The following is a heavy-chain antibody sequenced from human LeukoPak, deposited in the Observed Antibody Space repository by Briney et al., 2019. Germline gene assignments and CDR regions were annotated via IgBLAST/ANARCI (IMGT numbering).Heavy chain of an antibody. V-gene: IGHV4-61*01. CDR2: IYYGGST. Sequence: KPSETLSLTCAVSGFSISSGYFWAWIRQSPGKGLEWIGYIYYGGSTNYNPSLKSRVTISVDTSKNQFSLKLSSVTAADTAVYYCARARWYGGVEEYYYYYYMDVWGKGTTVTVSS. CDR1: GFSISSGYF. J-gene: IGHJ6*03. D-gene: IGHD2-15*01. CDR3: ARARWYGGVEEYYYYYYMDV.